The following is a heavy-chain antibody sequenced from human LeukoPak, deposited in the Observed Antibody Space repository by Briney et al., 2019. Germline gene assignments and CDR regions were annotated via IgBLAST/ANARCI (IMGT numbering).Heavy chain of an antibody. CDR2: IRYDGSTK. J-gene: IGHJ5*02. CDR3: AKSTIIIVVPYT. CDR1: GSTFSSYG. Sequence: GGSLRLSCAASGSTFSSYGMHWVRQAPGKGLEWVAFIRYDGSTKYYADSVKGRFTISRDNSKNTLYLQMNSLRAEDTAVYYCAKSTIIIVVPYTWGQGTLVTVSS. D-gene: IGHD3-22*01. V-gene: IGHV3-30*02.